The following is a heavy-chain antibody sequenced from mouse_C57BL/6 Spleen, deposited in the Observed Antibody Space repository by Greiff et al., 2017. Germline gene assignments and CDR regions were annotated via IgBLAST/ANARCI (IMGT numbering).Heavy chain of an antibody. CDR2: ISDGGSYT. J-gene: IGHJ4*01. Sequence: EVMLVESGGGLVKPGGSLKLSCAASGFTFSSYAMSWVRQTPEKRLEWVATISDGGSYTYYPDNVKGRFTISRDNAKNNLYLQMSHLKSEDTAMYYCARDYRPPTEGAMDYWGQGTSVTVSS. CDR3: ARDYRPPTEGAMDY. CDR1: GFTFSSYA. D-gene: IGHD1-1*01. V-gene: IGHV5-4*01.